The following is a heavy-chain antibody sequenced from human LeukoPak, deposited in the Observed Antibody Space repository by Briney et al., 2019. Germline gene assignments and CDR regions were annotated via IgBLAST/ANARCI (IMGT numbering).Heavy chain of an antibody. V-gene: IGHV3-21*01. J-gene: IGHJ4*02. CDR3: ARGAVFQGNYDY. D-gene: IGHD3-10*01. CDR1: GFTFSSYS. Sequence: GGSLRPSCAASGFTFSSYSMNWVRQAPGKGLEWVSSISSSSSYIYYADSVTGRFTISRDNAKNSLYLQMNSLRAEDTAVYYCARGAVFQGNYDYWGQGTQVTVSS. CDR2: ISSSSSYI.